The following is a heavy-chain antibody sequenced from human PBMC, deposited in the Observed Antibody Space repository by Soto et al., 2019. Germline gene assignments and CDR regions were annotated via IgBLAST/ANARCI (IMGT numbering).Heavy chain of an antibody. Sequence: EVQLVESGGGLVKTGGSLRLSCAASGFTFSTYSMNWVRQAPGKGLEWVSSISSSSSYIYYADSVKGRFTISRDNAKNSLYLQMNSLRAEDTAVYYCARPDRDWYFDLWGRGTLVTVSS. J-gene: IGHJ2*01. CDR3: ARPDRDWYFDL. CDR1: GFTFSTYS. V-gene: IGHV3-21*01. CDR2: ISSSSSYI.